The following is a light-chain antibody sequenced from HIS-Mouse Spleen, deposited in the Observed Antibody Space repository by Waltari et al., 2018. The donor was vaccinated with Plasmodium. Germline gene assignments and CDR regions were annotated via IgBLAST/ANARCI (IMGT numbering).Light chain of an antibody. Sequence: SYELTQPPPVSVSPGQTARLTCSGDALPKQYAYWYQQKPGQAPVLVIYKDSERPSGLPERFSGSSSGTTVTLTISGVQAEDEADYYCQSADSSGTYQVFGGGTKLTVL. V-gene: IGLV3-25*03. J-gene: IGLJ2*01. CDR1: ALPKQY. CDR2: KDS. CDR3: QSADSSGTYQV.